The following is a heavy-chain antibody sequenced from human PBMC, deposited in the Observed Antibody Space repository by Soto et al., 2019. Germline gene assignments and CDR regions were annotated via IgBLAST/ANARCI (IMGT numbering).Heavy chain of an antibody. D-gene: IGHD5-12*01. V-gene: IGHV4-30-4*01. CDR2: IHYSGST. J-gene: IGHJ4*02. Sequence: SETLSLTCTVSGDSISSGEYYWSWIRQPPGKGLEWIGYIHYSGSTYYNPSLKSRATISIDTSENQFSLKLRSVTAADTAVYYCARDKERGYGGFDYWGQGTPVTVSS. CDR3: ARDKERGYGGFDY. CDR1: GDSISSGEYY.